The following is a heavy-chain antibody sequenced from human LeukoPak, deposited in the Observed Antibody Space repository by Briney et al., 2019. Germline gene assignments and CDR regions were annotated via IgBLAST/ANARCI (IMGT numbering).Heavy chain of an antibody. CDR1: GFTFSSYG. CDR3: AKDFRSLWSLYYFDY. CDR2: ISYDGSNK. Sequence: GGSLRLSCAASGFTFSSYGMHWVRQAPGKGLEWVAVISYDGSNKYYADSVKGRFTISRDNSKNTLYLQMNSLRPEDTAVYYCAKDFRSLWSLYYFDYWGQGTLVTVSS. V-gene: IGHV3-30*18. D-gene: IGHD2-8*02. J-gene: IGHJ4*02.